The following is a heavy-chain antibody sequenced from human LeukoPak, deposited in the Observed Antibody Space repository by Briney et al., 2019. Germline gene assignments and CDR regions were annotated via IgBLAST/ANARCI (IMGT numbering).Heavy chain of an antibody. D-gene: IGHD6-13*01. J-gene: IGHJ5*02. CDR3: ARLGSSWPNWFDP. Sequence: NPGGSLRLSCAASGLRLSDYHMIWIRQPPGKGVEWVSYITFSGRTIHYADSVKGRFTISRDNARTPLSLQMNSLRAEDTAVYYCARLGSSWPNWFDPWGQGTLVTVSS. CDR2: ITFSGRTI. CDR1: GLRLSDYH. V-gene: IGHV3-11*01.